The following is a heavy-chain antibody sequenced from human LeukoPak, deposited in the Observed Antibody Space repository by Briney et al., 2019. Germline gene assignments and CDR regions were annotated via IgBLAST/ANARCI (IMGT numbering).Heavy chain of an antibody. CDR2: IIPLFHTA. CDR3: AREYSSSWYRTDY. CDR1: GGTFNNHA. V-gene: IGHV1-69*05. J-gene: IGHJ4*02. Sequence: ASVKVSCKASGGTFNNHAISWVRQAPGQGLEWMGGIIPLFHTANYAQKFQGRVTMTTDTSTSTAYMELRSLRSDDTAVYYCAREYSSSWYRTDYWGQGTLVTVSS. D-gene: IGHD6-13*01.